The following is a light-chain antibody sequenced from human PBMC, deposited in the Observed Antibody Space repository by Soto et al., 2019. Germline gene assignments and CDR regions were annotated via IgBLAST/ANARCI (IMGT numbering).Light chain of an antibody. CDR2: AAS. Sequence: AIRMTQSPSSLSASTGDRVTITCRASQGISSYLAWYQQKPGKAPKLLIYAASTLQSGVPSRFSGSGSGTEFTLTISCLQSEDFATYYCQQYYSYPPGFGPGTKVDIK. CDR3: QQYYSYPPG. V-gene: IGKV1-8*01. J-gene: IGKJ3*01. CDR1: QGISSY.